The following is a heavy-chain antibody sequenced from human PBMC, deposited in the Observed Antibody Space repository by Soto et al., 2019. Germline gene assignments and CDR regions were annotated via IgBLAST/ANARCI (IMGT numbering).Heavy chain of an antibody. D-gene: IGHD2-15*01. Sequence: QVQLVESGGGVVQPGRSLRLSCAGSGFTFSNNGLHWVRQAPGKGLEWVAVISYDGSHKYYADSVKGRLTISRDNSNNMLYLQMDSLRAEDTAVYYCAKDGAPRYCSRSSCHPAGAYWGQGTLVTVSS. CDR1: GFTFSNNG. CDR3: AKDGAPRYCSRSSCHPAGAY. CDR2: ISYDGSHK. J-gene: IGHJ4*02. V-gene: IGHV3-30*18.